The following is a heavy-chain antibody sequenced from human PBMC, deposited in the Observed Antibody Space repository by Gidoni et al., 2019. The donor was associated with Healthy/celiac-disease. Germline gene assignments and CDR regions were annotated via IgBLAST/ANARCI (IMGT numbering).Heavy chain of an antibody. D-gene: IGHD3-22*01. CDR2: ISAYNGNT. J-gene: IGHJ4*02. CDR3: ARVEKYYYDSSGYYPPDY. Sequence: QVQLVQSGAEVKKPGASVKVSCKASGYTFTSYGISWVRQASGQGLEWMGWISAYNGNTNYAQKLQGRVTMTTDTSTSTAYMELRSLRSDDTAVYYCARVEKYYYDSSGYYPPDYWGQGTLVTVSS. CDR1: GYTFTSYG. V-gene: IGHV1-18*01.